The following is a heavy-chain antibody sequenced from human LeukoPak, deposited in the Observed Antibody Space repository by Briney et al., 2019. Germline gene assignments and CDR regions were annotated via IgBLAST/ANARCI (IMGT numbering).Heavy chain of an antibody. D-gene: IGHD6-13*01. CDR1: GYTFTSYG. CDR2: ISTYNGNT. J-gene: IGHJ6*03. CDR3: AREVSSSWSYYYYYYMDV. V-gene: IGHV1-18*01. Sequence: SVKVSCKASGYTFTSYGISWVRQAPGQGLEWMGWISTYNGNTNYAQKLQGRVTMTTDTSTSTAYMELRSLRSDDTAVYYCAREVSSSWSYYYYYYMDVWGKGTTVTVSS.